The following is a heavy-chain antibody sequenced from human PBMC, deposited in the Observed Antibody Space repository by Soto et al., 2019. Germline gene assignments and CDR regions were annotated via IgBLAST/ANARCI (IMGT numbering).Heavy chain of an antibody. V-gene: IGHV3-23*01. CDR1: GFTFSSYA. Sequence: GGSLRLSCAASGFTFSSYAMSWVRQAPGKGLEWVSSISSSSSYIYYADSVKGRFTVSRDGSKNTLYLQMSSLRAEDTALYYCAKGRGGSGSLTPRVDFWGQGTLVTVSS. CDR3: AKGRGGSGSLTPRVDF. CDR2: ISSSSSYI. J-gene: IGHJ4*02. D-gene: IGHD3-10*01.